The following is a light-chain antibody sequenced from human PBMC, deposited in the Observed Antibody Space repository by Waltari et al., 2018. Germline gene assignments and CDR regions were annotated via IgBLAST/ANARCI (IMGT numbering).Light chain of an antibody. V-gene: IGKV4-1*01. Sequence: DFVMTQSPDSLTVSLGERATINCKSSQSVLFDSNTKTYLAWYQQKPGTPPKAPIYWASTRESGVPDRFSGSGSGTEFTLTISSLQAEDVAIYYCQQYYNLPLTFGGGTKVEIK. CDR3: QQYYNLPLT. J-gene: IGKJ4*01. CDR2: WAS. CDR1: QSVLFDSNTKTY.